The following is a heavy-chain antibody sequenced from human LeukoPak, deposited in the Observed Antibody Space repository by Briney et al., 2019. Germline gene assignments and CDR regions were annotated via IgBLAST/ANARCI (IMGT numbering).Heavy chain of an antibody. J-gene: IGHJ5*02. V-gene: IGHV3-23*01. Sequence: GGSLRLSCAASVFTFSRYAMCCVRQAPGKGLEWVSTISGSGGSTYYADSVKGRFTISRDNSKNTLCLQMNSLRAADTALYYCAKTTRDFMTAVSNWFDPWGQGTLVTVSS. CDR3: AKTTRDFMTAVSNWFDP. CDR1: VFTFSRYA. D-gene: IGHD4-17*01. CDR2: ISGSGGST.